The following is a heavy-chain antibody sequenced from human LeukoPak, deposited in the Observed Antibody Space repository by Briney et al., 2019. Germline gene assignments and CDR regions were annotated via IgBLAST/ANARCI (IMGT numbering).Heavy chain of an antibody. V-gene: IGHV1-8*01. CDR1: GYTFTSYD. CDR3: ARGPSNSAYYYYYYMDV. J-gene: IGHJ6*03. Sequence: EASVKVSCKASGYTFTSYDINWVRQATGQGLEWMGWMNPNSGNTGYAQKFQGRVTMTRNTSISTAYMELSSLRSEDTAVYYCARGPSNSAYYYYYYMDVWGKGTTVTISS. D-gene: IGHD2/OR15-2a*01. CDR2: MNPNSGNT.